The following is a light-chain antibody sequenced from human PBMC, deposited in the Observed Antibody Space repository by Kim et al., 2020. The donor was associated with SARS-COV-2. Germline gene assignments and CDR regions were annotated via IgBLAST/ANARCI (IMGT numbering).Light chain of an antibody. CDR2: GNA. Sequence: QSVLTQPPSVSGAPGQRVTISCTGSSSNIGAPNDVHWYQQLPGTAPKLLIYGNANRPSGVPDRFSGSKSGTSASLAITGLQAEDEADYYCQSYDRSLSGSVFGGGTQLTVL. CDR1: SSNIGAPND. CDR3: QSYDRSLSGSV. J-gene: IGLJ2*01. V-gene: IGLV1-40*01.